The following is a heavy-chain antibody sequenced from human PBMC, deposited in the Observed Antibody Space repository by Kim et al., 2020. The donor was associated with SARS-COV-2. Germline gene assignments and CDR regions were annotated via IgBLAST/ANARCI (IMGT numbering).Heavy chain of an antibody. CDR1: GFSFSAYD. Sequence: GSLRLSCATSGFSFSAYDMNWVRRAPGKGLEWLSFITKSSGTTYYANSVKGRFTVSRDNGKNSLYLQMNSLRDEDTALYYCLRGRWGGAFAMWGVGTVVTVSS. V-gene: IGHV3-48*02. CDR2: ITKSSGTT. J-gene: IGHJ3*02. D-gene: IGHD3-16*01. CDR3: LRGRWGGAFAM.